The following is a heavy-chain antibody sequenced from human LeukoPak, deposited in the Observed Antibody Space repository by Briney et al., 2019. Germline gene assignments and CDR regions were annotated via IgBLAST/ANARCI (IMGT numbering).Heavy chain of an antibody. D-gene: IGHD3-3*01. J-gene: IGHJ4*02. V-gene: IGHV4-34*01. CDR2: INHSGST. CDR3: ARGDYDFWSGYQEY. CDR1: GGSFSGYY. Sequence: SETLSLTCAVYGGSFSGYYWSWIRQPPGKGLDWIGEINHSGSTNYNPSLKSRVTISVDKPKNQFSLKLSSVTAADTAVYYCARGDYDFWSGYQEYWGQGTLVTVSS.